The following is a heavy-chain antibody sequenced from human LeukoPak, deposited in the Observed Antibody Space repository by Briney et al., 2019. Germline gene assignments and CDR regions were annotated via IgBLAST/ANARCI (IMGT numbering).Heavy chain of an antibody. Sequence: GESLKISCKGSGYSFTSYWIGWVLQMPGKGLEWMGIIYPGDSDTRYSPSFQGQVTISADKSISTAYLQWSSLKASDTAMYYCARVSGYNPSLIGPYNWFDPWGQGTLVTVSS. CDR2: IYPGDSDT. CDR1: GYSFTSYW. J-gene: IGHJ5*02. D-gene: IGHD5-24*01. V-gene: IGHV5-51*01. CDR3: ARVSGYNPSLIGPYNWFDP.